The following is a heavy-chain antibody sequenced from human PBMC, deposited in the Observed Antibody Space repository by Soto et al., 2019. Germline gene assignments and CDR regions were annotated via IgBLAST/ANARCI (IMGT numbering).Heavy chain of an antibody. Sequence: QVQLVQSGAEMKKPGASVKVSCKASGYTFTSYGISWVRQAPGQGLEWMGWISASNGNTNYAQKLQGRVTMTRDTSTSKAYMGLRSLRSDDTAVYYCARLYSGYSLDYWGQGTLVTVSS. J-gene: IGHJ4*02. V-gene: IGHV1-18*01. CDR1: GYTFTSYG. CDR3: ARLYSGYSLDY. D-gene: IGHD5-12*01. CDR2: ISASNGNT.